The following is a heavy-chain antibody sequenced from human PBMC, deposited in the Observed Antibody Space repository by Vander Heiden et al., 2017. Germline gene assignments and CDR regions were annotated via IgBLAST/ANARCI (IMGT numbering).Heavy chain of an antibody. CDR3: AKDGASCSCGTCYYYYGMDV. Sequence: EVQLLESGGGLVQPGGSLRLPCAASGFTFSSYAMTWVRLAPGRGREWVSGISGSGGNTYYADSVKGRLTISRDKAKNTLYLQMNSLRAEDTAVYYCAKDGASCSCGTCYYYYGMDVWGHGTTVTVSS. CDR1: GFTFSSYA. V-gene: IGHV3-23*01. D-gene: IGHD2-15*01. J-gene: IGHJ6*02. CDR2: ISGSGGNT.